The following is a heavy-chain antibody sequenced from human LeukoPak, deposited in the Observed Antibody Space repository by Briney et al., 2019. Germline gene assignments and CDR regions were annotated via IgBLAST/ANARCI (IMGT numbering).Heavy chain of an antibody. CDR2: IYHSGST. D-gene: IGHD2-2*01. CDR3: AGTGGPAPSLCSSTSCVDY. J-gene: IGHJ4*02. V-gene: IGHV4-38-2*01. CDR1: GYSLSSGYY. Sequence: PSETLSLTRAVSGYSLSSGYYWGWIRQPPGKGLEWIGSIYHSGSTYYNPSLKSRVTISVDTSKNQFSLKLSSVTAADTAVYYCAGTGGPAPSLCSSTSCVDYWGQRTLVTVSS.